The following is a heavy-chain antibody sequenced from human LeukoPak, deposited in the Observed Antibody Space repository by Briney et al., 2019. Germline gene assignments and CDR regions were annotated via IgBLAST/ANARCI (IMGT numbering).Heavy chain of an antibody. J-gene: IGHJ4*02. V-gene: IGHV4-39*01. D-gene: IGHD2-15*01. CDR3: ARQTYFYEASGHLNDN. CDR1: GGSISSDSYY. CDR2: IYYSGSP. Sequence: SETLSLTCTVSGGSISSDSYYWGWIRQPPGKRLESIGSIYYSGSPFYNPSLRSRVTISVDTPKNQFALKLSSVTAADTAVYYCARQTYFYEASGHLNDNWGQGTLVTVSS.